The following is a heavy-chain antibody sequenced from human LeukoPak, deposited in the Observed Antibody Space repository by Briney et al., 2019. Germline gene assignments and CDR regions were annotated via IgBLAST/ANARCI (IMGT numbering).Heavy chain of an antibody. CDR2: INSSGSTI. J-gene: IGHJ4*02. D-gene: IGHD5-18*01. CDR3: ARDRVRIQLWPTFDY. Sequence: GGSLRLSCAASGFTFSSYEMNWVRQAPGKGLEWVSYINSSGSTIYYADSVKGRFTISRDNAKSSLYLQMNSLRAEDTAVYYCARDRVRIQLWPTFDYWGQGTLVTVSS. CDR1: GFTFSSYE. V-gene: IGHV3-48*03.